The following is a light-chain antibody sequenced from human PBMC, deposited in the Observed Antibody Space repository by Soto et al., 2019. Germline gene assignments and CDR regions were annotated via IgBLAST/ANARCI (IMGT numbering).Light chain of an antibody. Sequence: EIVMTQSPATLSVSPGERAILSCRASQSVSGNLAWYQQKPGQAPRLLMYGASTRATGIPARFSGSGSGTEFTLTISSLQSEDFAVYYCQQYNNWPPFTFGPGTKVDIK. J-gene: IGKJ3*01. CDR2: GAS. V-gene: IGKV3-15*01. CDR3: QQYNNWPPFT. CDR1: QSVSGN.